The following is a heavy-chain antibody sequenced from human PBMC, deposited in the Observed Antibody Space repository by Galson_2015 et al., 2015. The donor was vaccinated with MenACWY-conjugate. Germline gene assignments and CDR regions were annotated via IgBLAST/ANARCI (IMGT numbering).Heavy chain of an antibody. D-gene: IGHD1-26*01. CDR2: ISDGRST. J-gene: IGHJ4*02. CDR3: ARLGGNYTTTSHFDY. V-gene: IGHV3-74*01. Sequence: SLRLSCAASGFTFSTYWMHWVRHAPGKGLVWVSRISDGRSTSYADSVKGRFTISRDNAKNTLYLQMNSLRAEDTAVYYCARLGGNYTTTSHFDYWSQGTLVTVSS. CDR1: GFTFSTYW.